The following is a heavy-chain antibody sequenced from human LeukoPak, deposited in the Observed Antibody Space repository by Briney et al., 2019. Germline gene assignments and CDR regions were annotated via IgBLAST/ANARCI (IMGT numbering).Heavy chain of an antibody. CDR2: ISYNGSNK. D-gene: IGHD3-22*01. V-gene: IGHV3-30*02. J-gene: IGHJ4*02. CDR3: SKDLLSTMIMCVACAGS. Sequence: GGSLRLSCAASGFTFSSYGMHWVRQAPGKGLEWVAVISYNGSNKYYAYSANGRFTISIDNSKNTWYLQMNIHRADNTEAYCSSKDLLSTMIMCVACAGSWGQRTLVTVCS. CDR1: GFTFSSYG.